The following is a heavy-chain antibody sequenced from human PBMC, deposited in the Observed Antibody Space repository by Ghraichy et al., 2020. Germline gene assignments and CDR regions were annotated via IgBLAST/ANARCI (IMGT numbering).Heavy chain of an antibody. CDR2: IYYSGST. CDR3: ARTADSGVDYYYYYGMDV. Sequence: SQTLSLTCTVSGGSISSSSYYWAWIRQPPGKGLEWIGSIYYSGSTYYNPSLKSRVTISVDTSKNQFSLKLSSVTAADTAVYYCARTADSGVDYYYYYGMDVWGQGTTVTVSS. D-gene: IGHD1-26*01. V-gene: IGHV4-39*01. CDR1: GGSISSSSYY. J-gene: IGHJ6*02.